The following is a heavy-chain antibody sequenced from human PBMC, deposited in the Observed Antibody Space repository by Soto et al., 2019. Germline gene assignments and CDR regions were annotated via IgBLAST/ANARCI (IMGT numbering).Heavy chain of an antibody. CDR3: GRNGPSAFYYY. CDR1: GGSVSSGSYY. V-gene: IGHV4-61*01. Sequence: SETLSLTCTVSGGSVSSGSYYWSWIRQPPGKGLEWIGYIYYSGSTNYNPSLKSRVTISVDTSKNQFSLKLSSVTAADTAVYYCGRNGPSAFYYYWRQRHLSTVSS. CDR2: IYYSGST. J-gene: IGHJ4*02. D-gene: IGHD2-2*01.